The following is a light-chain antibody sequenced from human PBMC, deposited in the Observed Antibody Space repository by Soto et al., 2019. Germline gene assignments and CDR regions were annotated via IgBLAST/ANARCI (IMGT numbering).Light chain of an antibody. Sequence: DIQMTQSPSSLSASVGDRVTITCQASQTINNYLNWYQQKSGKPPKLLIYDASNLEAGVPSRFSGSGSGTDFILSITSLQPEDVATYYCQQYESLPPRFGHGTKVEIK. J-gene: IGKJ3*01. CDR3: QQYESLPPR. V-gene: IGKV1-33*01. CDR2: DAS. CDR1: QTINNY.